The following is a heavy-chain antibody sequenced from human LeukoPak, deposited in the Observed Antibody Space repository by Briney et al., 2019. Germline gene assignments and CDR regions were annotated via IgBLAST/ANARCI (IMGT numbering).Heavy chain of an antibody. V-gene: IGHV1-18*01. Sequence: ASVKVSCKASGYTFTSYGISWVRQAPGQGLEWMGWISAYNGNTNYAQKLQGRVTMTTDTSTSTAYMELRSLRSDDTAVYYCARSVLLWFGESPPTDYWGQGTLVTVSS. CDR2: ISAYNGNT. CDR1: GYTFTSYG. D-gene: IGHD3-10*01. CDR3: ARSVLLWFGESPPTDY. J-gene: IGHJ4*02.